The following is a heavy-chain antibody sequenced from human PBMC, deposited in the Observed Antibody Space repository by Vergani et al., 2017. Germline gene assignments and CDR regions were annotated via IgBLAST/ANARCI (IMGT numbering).Heavy chain of an antibody. D-gene: IGHD5/OR15-5a*01. CDR3: ATNSCGAPGCHIGSCDE. Sequence: QVHLVESGGGVVQPGRSLRLSCVVSGFTSSYYGMHWVRPAPGRGLEWVAVISYDGTQKYYADSVKGRFTISRDNSKSNLYLQMNSLRTEDTAVYYCATNSCGAPGCHIGSCDEWGQGTLVTVSS. J-gene: IGHJ1*01. CDR1: GFTSSYYG. CDR2: ISYDGTQK. V-gene: IGHV3-30*03.